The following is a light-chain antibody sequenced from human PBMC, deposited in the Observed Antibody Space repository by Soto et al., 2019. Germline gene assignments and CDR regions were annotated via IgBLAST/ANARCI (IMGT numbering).Light chain of an antibody. CDR1: QGSRDG. V-gene: IGKV1-13*02. CDR3: TQGSHWPPIT. J-gene: IGKJ5*01. CDR2: EAS. Sequence: AIQMTQSPSSLSASVGDRVTITCRASQGSRDGLGWYQQKPGKAPKLLIYEASTLESGVPSRFSGSGSGTDFTLTITRLDPEDLAVYYCTQGSHWPPITFGQGTRLEI.